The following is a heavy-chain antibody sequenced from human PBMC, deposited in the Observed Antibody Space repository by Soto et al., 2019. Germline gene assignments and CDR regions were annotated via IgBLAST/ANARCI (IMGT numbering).Heavy chain of an antibody. V-gene: IGHV1-24*01. CDR1: GYTNTELS. D-gene: IGHD6-19*01. CDR3: SSSGWFGAFDI. J-gene: IGHJ3*02. CDR2: FGPEDGET. Sequence: GASVPVSCKVSGYTNTELSMHWVRQAPGKGLEWMGGFGPEDGETIYAQKFQGRVTMTEDTSTDTAYMELSSLRSEDTAVYYCSSSGWFGAFDIWGQGTMVTVSS.